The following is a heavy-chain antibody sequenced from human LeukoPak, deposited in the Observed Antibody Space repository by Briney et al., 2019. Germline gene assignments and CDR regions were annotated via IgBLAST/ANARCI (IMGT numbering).Heavy chain of an antibody. J-gene: IGHJ4*02. D-gene: IGHD3-16*01. Sequence: VSGPTLVNPTQTLTLTCTFSGFSLSTSGVGVGWIRQPPGKALEWLALIYWNDDKRYSPSLKSRLTITRDTSKNQVVLTMTNMDPVDTATYYCAHSRPPIYDYLWGSYMFDYWGQGTLVTVSS. CDR1: GFSLSTSGVG. V-gene: IGHV2-5*01. CDR3: AHSRPPIYDYLWGSYMFDY. CDR2: IYWNDDK.